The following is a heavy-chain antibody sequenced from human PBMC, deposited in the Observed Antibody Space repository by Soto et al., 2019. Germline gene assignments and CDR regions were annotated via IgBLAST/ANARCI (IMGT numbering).Heavy chain of an antibody. CDR2: ISAYNGNT. CDR3: ARALLYYDRSGYHPFDY. Sequence: ASVKVSCKASGYTFTSYGISWVRQAPGQGLEWMGWISAYNGNTNYAQKLQGRVTMTTDTSTSTAYMELRSLRSDDTAVYYCARALLYYDRSGYHPFDYWGQGTPVTVSS. CDR1: GYTFTSYG. V-gene: IGHV1-18*01. J-gene: IGHJ4*02. D-gene: IGHD3-22*01.